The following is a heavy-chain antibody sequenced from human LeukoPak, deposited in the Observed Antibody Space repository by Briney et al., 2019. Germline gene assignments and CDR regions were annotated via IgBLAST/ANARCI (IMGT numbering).Heavy chain of an antibody. CDR1: TPSITTSGFC. J-gene: IGHJ4*02. CDR3: ESELHYYDSLGYPDY. V-gene: IGHV4-31*03. D-gene: IGHD3-22*01. CDR2: IYYSGST. Sequence: SETLSLTCTVSTPSITTSGFCWHSIRQHPGKGLEWIGYIYYSGSTYYNPSLKSRVTISVDGSKNQSSLKLSSLTAADTAVYYSESELHYYDSLGYPDYWGQGTLVTVSS.